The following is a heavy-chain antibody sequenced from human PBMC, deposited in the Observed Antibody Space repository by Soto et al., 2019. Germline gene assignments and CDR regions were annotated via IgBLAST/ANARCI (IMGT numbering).Heavy chain of an antibody. CDR2: IIPIFGTA. CDR1: GGTFSSYA. J-gene: IGHJ6*02. D-gene: IGHD5-12*01. CDR3: ARCVSSLLRRIGPRYYYYGMDV. V-gene: IGHV1-69*01. Sequence: QVQLVQSGAEVKKPGSSVKVSCKASGGTFSSYAISWVRQAPGQGLEWMGGIIPIFGTANYSQEFQGRVTIPADESTSTAYMELSSLRSEDTAVYYCARCVSSLLRRIGPRYYYYGMDVWGQGTTGTVSS.